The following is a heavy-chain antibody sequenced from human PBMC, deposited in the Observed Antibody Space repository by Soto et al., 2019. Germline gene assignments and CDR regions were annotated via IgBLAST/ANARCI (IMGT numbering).Heavy chain of an antibody. V-gene: IGHV3-30*03. CDR3: VRDYGWTTVAGTGYVDY. D-gene: IGHD6-19*01. Sequence: QVQLVESGGGMVQPGKSLRLSCAAAGFTFSRYAMYWVRQAPGKGLEWVATISFDGNIKLYADSVRGRFTCARDNSKNALYLQMNILGPDDAGVYYCVRDYGWTTVAGTGYVDYWGQGTLVTVSS. CDR1: GFTFSRYA. CDR2: ISFDGNIK. J-gene: IGHJ4*02.